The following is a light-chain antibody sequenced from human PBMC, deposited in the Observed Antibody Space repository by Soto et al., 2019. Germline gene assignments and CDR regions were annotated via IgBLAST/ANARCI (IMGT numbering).Light chain of an antibody. CDR3: QQQGSSPRT. CDR1: QSVSSN. CDR2: GAS. Sequence: VMTQSPATLSVSPGERATLSCRASQSVSSNLAWYQQKHGPAPRLLIYGASTRATGIPARFSGSGSGTELTITISSLQSEDFEVDYGQQQGSSPRTFGPGTKVDIK. V-gene: IGKV3-15*01. J-gene: IGKJ3*01.